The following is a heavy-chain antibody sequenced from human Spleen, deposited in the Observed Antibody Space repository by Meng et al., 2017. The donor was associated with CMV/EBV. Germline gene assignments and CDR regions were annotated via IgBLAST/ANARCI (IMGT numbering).Heavy chain of an antibody. J-gene: IGHJ6*02. V-gene: IGHV3-48*03. Sequence: GGSLRLSCEGSGSTFSYYEMNWIRQAPGKGLEWISHISSTGAIKYYADSVKGRFIISRDNAKNTVFLQMHSLGVEDTAVYYCARDSIVVPGRIYYYAMDVWGHGTTVTVSS. D-gene: IGHD6-19*01. CDR3: ARDSIVVPGRIYYYAMDV. CDR1: GSTFSYYE. CDR2: ISSTGAIK.